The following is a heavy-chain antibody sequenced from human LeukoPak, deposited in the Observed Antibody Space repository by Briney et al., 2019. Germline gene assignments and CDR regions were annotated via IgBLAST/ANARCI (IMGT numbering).Heavy chain of an antibody. CDR3: TTSSGYLNY. J-gene: IGHJ4*02. CDR1: GFTVSSNY. CDR2: LYSGGTT. D-gene: IGHD3-22*01. Sequence: GGSLRLSCAASGFTVSSNYMSWVRQAPGEGLEWVSALYSGGTTYYADSVKGRFTVSRDNAKNSLYLQMNSLRAEDTAVYYCTTSSGYLNYWGQGTLVTVSS. V-gene: IGHV3-53*01.